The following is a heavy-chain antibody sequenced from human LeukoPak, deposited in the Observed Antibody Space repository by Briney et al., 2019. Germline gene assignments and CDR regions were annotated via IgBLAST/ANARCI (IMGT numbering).Heavy chain of an antibody. J-gene: IGHJ4*02. Sequence: GGSLRLSCAASGFTFSSYWMSWVRQAPGKGLEWVANIKQGGSEKYYVDSVKGRFTISRDNAKNSLYLQMNSLRVEDTALYHCARKGLGGELGGFDSWGQGTLVTVSS. CDR3: ARKGLGGELGGFDS. D-gene: IGHD1-7*01. CDR1: GFTFSSYW. CDR2: IKQGGSEK. V-gene: IGHV3-7*03.